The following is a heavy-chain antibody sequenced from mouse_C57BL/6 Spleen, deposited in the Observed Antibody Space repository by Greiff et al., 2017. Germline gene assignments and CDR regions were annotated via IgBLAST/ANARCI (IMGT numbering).Heavy chain of an antibody. J-gene: IGHJ3*01. V-gene: IGHV1-53*01. CDR2: INPSYGGT. Sequence: VQLQQPGTELVKPGASVKLSCKASGYTFTSYWMHWVKQRPGQGLEWIGNINPSYGGTSYNQKFKSKATLTVDKSSRTAYMQLNSLPSEDSAVYYYASSGYYGSSYGFAYWGQGTLVTVSA. D-gene: IGHD1-1*01. CDR1: GYTFTSYW. CDR3: ASSGYYGSSYGFAY.